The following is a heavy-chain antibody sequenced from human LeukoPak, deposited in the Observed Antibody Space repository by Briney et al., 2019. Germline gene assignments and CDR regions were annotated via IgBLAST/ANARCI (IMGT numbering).Heavy chain of an antibody. CDR3: ARGPYCSSISCYTAYYYYGMDV. Sequence: NPGGSLRLSCAASGFTFSGYYMSWIRQAPGKGLEWVSYISSSGSTIYYADSVKGRFTISRDNAKNSLYLQMNSLRAEDTAVYYCARGPYCSSISCYTAYYYYGMDVWGQGTTVTVSS. J-gene: IGHJ6*02. D-gene: IGHD2-2*02. V-gene: IGHV3-11*01. CDR2: ISSSGSTI. CDR1: GFTFSGYY.